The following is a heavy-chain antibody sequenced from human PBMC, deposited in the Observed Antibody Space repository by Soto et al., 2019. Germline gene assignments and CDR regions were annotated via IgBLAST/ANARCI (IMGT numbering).Heavy chain of an antibody. CDR3: AKSQRGAYDTPDF. CDR2: ISYDGRNK. CDR1: GFSLNDYG. V-gene: IGHV3-30*18. Sequence: PGGSLRLSCAASGFSLNDYGMHWVRQPPGKGLEWVADISYDGRNKYYTDSVRGGFTISRDISKGTLYLQMNSLRPEDTAVYYCAKSQRGAYDTPDFWGQGTPVTVSS. J-gene: IGHJ4*01. D-gene: IGHD3-22*01.